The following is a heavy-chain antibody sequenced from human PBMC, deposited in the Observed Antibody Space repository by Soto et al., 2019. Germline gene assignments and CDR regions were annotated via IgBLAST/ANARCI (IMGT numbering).Heavy chain of an antibody. J-gene: IGHJ3*02. CDR3: ARAPARPDIVLMVYAIMEHDAFDI. V-gene: IGHV6-1*01. D-gene: IGHD2-8*01. Sequence: PSQTLSLTCAISGDSVSSNSTAWNWIRQSPSRGLEWLGRTYYRSKWYNDYAVSVKSRITINPDTSKNQFSLQLNSVTPEDTAVYYCARAPARPDIVLMVYAIMEHDAFDIWGQGTMVTVS. CDR2: TYYRSKWYN. CDR1: GDSVSSNSTA.